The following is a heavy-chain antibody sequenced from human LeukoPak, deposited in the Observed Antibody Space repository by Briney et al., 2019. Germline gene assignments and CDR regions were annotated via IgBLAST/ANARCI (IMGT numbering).Heavy chain of an antibody. V-gene: IGHV1-69*04. D-gene: IGHD6-13*01. Sequence: WASVKVSCKASGGTFSSYAISWVRQAPGQGLEWMGRIIPILGIANHAQKFQGRVTITADKSTSTAYMELSSLRSEDTAVYYCAAPPSIAAAGTFFDYWGQGTLVTVSS. CDR2: IIPILGIA. CDR1: GGTFSSYA. CDR3: AAPPSIAAAGTFFDY. J-gene: IGHJ4*02.